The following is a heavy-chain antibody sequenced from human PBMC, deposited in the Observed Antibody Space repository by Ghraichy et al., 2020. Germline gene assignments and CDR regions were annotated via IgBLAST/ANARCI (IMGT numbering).Heavy chain of an antibody. J-gene: IGHJ4*02. CDR1: GGSISSSNYY. CDR3: AWRRGGSYSHFDY. D-gene: IGHD1-26*01. V-gene: IGHV4-39*01. CDR2: IYFGGSS. Sequence: GSLRLSCTVSGGSISSSNYYWGWIRQPPGKGLEWIGSIYFGGSSYYTPSLKSRIAVSVDTSKNQFSLRLRSVTAADTAMDFCAWRRGGSYSHFDYWGQGILVTVSS.